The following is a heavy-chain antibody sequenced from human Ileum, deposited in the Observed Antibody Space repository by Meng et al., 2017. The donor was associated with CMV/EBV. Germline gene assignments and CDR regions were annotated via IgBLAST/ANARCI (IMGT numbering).Heavy chain of an antibody. V-gene: IGHV3-21*01. D-gene: IGHD2-2*01. CDR1: GFIFSSYS. J-gene: IGHJ6*02. Sequence: GESLKISCAASGFIFSSYSMNWVRQAPGKGLEWVSSISSSSSYIYYADSVKGRFTISRDNAKNSLYLQMNSLRAEDTAVYYCWSHCSSTSCYYYYYYGMDVWGQGTTVTVSS. CDR3: WSHCSSTSCYYYYYYGMDV. CDR2: ISSSSSYI.